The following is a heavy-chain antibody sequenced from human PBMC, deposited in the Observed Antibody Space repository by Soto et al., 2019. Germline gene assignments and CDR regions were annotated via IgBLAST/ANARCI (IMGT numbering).Heavy chain of an antibody. CDR1: GGSISSYY. Sequence: QVQLQESGPGLVKPSETLSLTCTVSGGSISSYYWSWIRQPAGKGLEWIGRIYTSGSTNYNPSLTSRVTMSVDTSKNQFSLKLSSVTAADTAVYYCARDSIAAAGNWFDPWGQGTLVTVSS. D-gene: IGHD6-13*01. V-gene: IGHV4-4*07. J-gene: IGHJ5*02. CDR2: IYTSGST. CDR3: ARDSIAAAGNWFDP.